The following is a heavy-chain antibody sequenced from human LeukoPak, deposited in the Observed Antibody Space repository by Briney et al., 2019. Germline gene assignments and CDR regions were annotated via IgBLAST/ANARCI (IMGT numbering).Heavy chain of an antibody. Sequence: SETLSLTCAVYGGSLSDYYWSWIRQPPGKGLEWIGEINHSGSINHNPSLKSRVTISIDTSRNQFSLKVTSVTAADTAVYYCASEDLRRRAFDIWGQGTMVTVSS. V-gene: IGHV4-34*01. CDR3: ASEDLRRRAFDI. J-gene: IGHJ3*02. CDR2: INHSGSI. CDR1: GGSLSDYY. D-gene: IGHD4-17*01.